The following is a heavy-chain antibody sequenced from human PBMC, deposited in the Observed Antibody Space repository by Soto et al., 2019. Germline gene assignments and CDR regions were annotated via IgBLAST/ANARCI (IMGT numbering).Heavy chain of an antibody. CDR3: ARAHSGYDPLGMDV. V-gene: IGHV4-61*01. Sequence: QVQLQESGPGLVKPSETLSLTCTVSGGSVISGSYYWRWIRQPPGKGLEWGGCISDTGSGVYNPSLKSRVTISVHTSKRQFSLRLNAVTAADTAVYYCARAHSGYDPLGMDVWGQGTTVTVSS. D-gene: IGHD5-12*01. CDR1: GGSVISGSYY. CDR2: ISDTGSG. J-gene: IGHJ6*02.